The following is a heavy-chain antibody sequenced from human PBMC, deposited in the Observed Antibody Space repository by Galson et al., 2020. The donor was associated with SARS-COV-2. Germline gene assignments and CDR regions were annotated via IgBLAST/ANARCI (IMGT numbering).Heavy chain of an antibody. Sequence: SVKVSCKASGGTFSSYAISWVRQAPGQGLEWMGGIIPILGIANYAQKFQGRVTITADKSTSTAYMELSSLRSEDTAVYYCARWSGYLDNYYYYYMDVWGKGTTVIVSS. D-gene: IGHD3-3*01. CDR1: GGTFSSYA. CDR2: IIPILGIA. V-gene: IGHV1-69*10. CDR3: ARWSGYLDNYYYYYMDV. J-gene: IGHJ6*03.